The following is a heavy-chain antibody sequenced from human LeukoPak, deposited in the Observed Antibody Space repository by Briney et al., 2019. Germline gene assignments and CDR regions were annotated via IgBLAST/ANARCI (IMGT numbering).Heavy chain of an antibody. CDR2: ISGGDTT. CDR1: GFTVSSNY. J-gene: IGHJ3*02. D-gene: IGHD1-26*01. CDR3: ARARYRGGRSVFDI. Sequence: GGSLRLSCAASGFTVSSNYMNWVRQAPGKGLEWVSFISGGDTTFYADSVKGRFTISRDNSKNTVFLQLNSLRAEDTALYYCARARYRGGRSVFDIWGQGTMVTVSS. V-gene: IGHV3-53*01.